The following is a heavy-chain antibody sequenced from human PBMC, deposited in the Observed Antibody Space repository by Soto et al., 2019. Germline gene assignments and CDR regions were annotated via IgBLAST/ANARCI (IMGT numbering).Heavy chain of an antibody. V-gene: IGHV1-18*01. CDR2: ISAFNGNT. CDR3: ARALQWLGHAFDY. Sequence: QVQLVQSGGEVKKPGASVKVSCKASGYTFTSYGISWVRQAPGQGLEWMGWISAFNGNTNYGQKLQGRVTLTTHTSTSTACMELRSLRSDDTAVYYCARALQWLGHAFDYWGKGTLVTVAS. J-gene: IGHJ4*02. D-gene: IGHD6-19*01. CDR1: GYTFTSYG.